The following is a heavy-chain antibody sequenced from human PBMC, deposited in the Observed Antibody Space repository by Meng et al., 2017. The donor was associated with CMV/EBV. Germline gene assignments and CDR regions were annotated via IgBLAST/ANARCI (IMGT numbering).Heavy chain of an antibody. V-gene: IGHV3-21*01. Sequence: GEFLKISCAASGFTFSSYSMNWVRQAPGKGLEWVSFISSSSSYIYYADSVKGRFTISRNNAKNSLYLQMNSLRAEDTAVYYCARPWGEMTTVTTAQYGMDVWGQGTTVTVSS. CDR2: ISSSSSYI. CDR3: ARPWGEMTTVTTAQYGMDV. D-gene: IGHD4-11*01. J-gene: IGHJ6*02. CDR1: GFTFSSYS.